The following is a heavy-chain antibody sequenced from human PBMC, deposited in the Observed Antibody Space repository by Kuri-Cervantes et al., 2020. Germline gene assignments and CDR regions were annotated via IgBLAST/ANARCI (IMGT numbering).Heavy chain of an antibody. CDR1: GGTFSRYA. V-gene: IGHV1-69*13. D-gene: IGHD3-9*01. CDR3: AGVRDILTGPLRY. CDR2: SIPIFGTA. Sequence: SVKVSCKASGGTFSRYAISWVRQAPGQGLEWMGGSIPIFGTANYEQKFQGRVTITADDSTGTAYMELSSLRSEDTAVYYCAGVRDILTGPLRYWGQGTLVTVSS. J-gene: IGHJ4*02.